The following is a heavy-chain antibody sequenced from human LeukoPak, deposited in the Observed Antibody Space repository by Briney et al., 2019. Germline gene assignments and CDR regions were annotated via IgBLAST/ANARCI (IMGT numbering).Heavy chain of an antibody. CDR1: GGSISSYY. J-gene: IGHJ4*02. Sequence: SETLSLTCTVSGGSISSYYWSWIRQPAGKGLEWIGRIYTSGITNYNPSLKSRVTMSVDTSKNQFSLKLSSVTAADTAVYYCARGVARSSKFHFSYYLDYWGQGTLVTVSS. V-gene: IGHV4-4*07. CDR2: IYTSGIT. CDR3: ARGVARSSKFHFSYYLDY. D-gene: IGHD6-6*01.